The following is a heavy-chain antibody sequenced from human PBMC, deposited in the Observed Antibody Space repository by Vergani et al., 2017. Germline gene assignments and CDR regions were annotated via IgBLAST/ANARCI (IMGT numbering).Heavy chain of an antibody. Sequence: QLQLVESGGGVVQRGGSLRLSCATSGFTVSNYDMQWIRQGPGKGLEFVAFIQFDGSNQYYADSVKGRFTLSRDFSKNTLYLQMNSLRTDDTATYYCAKHFRGWGIDYWGQGTQVIVSS. CDR3: AKHFRGWGIDY. J-gene: IGHJ4*02. D-gene: IGHD3-16*01. CDR1: GFTVSNYD. CDR2: IQFDGSNQ. V-gene: IGHV3-30*02.